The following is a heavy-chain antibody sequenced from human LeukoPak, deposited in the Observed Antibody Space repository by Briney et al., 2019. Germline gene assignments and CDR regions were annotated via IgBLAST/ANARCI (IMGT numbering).Heavy chain of an antibody. CDR3: ATQDYGALDY. CDR2: ISGSGGST. J-gene: IGHJ4*02. V-gene: IGHV3-23*01. D-gene: IGHD4-17*01. CDR1: GFTFRSYN. Sequence: GGSLRLSCAASGFTFRSYNMNWVRQAPGKGLEWVSGISGSGGSTYYADSVKGRFTISRDNSKNTLYLQMNSLRAEDTALYYCATQDYGALDYWGQGTLVTVSS.